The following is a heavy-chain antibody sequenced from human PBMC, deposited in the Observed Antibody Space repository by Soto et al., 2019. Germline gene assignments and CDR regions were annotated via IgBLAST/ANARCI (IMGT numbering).Heavy chain of an antibody. D-gene: IGHD2-15*01. J-gene: IGHJ6*02. CDR2: INHRGSI. V-gene: IGHV4-34*01. CDR1: GGSFSGYY. Sequence: QVQLQQWGAGLLKPSETLSLNCAVYGGSFSGYYWSWIRQPPGKGLEWIGEINHRGSINYNPSLKRRVTMSVATSKNQCSRKLNSVTAADTAVFYCARGSRMRIPAASGRDYYYHGLDVWGQGTAVTVSS. CDR3: ARGSRMRIPAASGRDYYYHGLDV.